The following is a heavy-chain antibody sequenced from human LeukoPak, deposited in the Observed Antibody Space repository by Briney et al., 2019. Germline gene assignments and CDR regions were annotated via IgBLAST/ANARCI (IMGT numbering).Heavy chain of an antibody. Sequence: ASVKVSCKASGYTFSSYGITWVRQAPGQGLEWMGWISAFNGNTDYAQKLQGRVTMTTDTSTSTGYMELRSLRSDDTAVYYCARRRYYDSTYYYYYMDVWGKGTTVTVSS. CDR1: GYTFSSYG. CDR2: ISAFNGNT. V-gene: IGHV1-18*01. J-gene: IGHJ6*03. CDR3: ARRRYYDSTYYYYYMDV. D-gene: IGHD3-3*01.